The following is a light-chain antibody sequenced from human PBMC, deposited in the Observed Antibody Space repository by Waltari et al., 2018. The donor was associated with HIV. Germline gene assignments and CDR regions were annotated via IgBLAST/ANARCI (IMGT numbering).Light chain of an antibody. CDR1: SDDIGGYNY. J-gene: IGLJ2*01. V-gene: IGLV2-8*01. CDR2: GVN. Sequence: QSALTQPPSASGSLGQSVTISFSWTSDDIGGYNYVFWYQQYPAKAPKLLIYGVNKWPSAVPHRFSGSKSLNTASLTVSGLQSEDESHYFCSSFAGSNTVVFGGGTKLTVL. CDR3: SSFAGSNTVV.